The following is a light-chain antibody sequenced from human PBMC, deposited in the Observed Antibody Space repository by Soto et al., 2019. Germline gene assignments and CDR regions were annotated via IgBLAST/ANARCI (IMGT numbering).Light chain of an antibody. V-gene: IGKV3-15*01. CDR2: GAS. Sequence: EIVMTQSPATLSVSPGERATLSCRASQNVSSNLAWYQQKLGQAPRLLIYGASTRATGIPARFSGSGSGTEFTLTISSLQSEDFAVFYCQQYNNWPRTFGQGTKVEIK. CDR1: QNVSSN. J-gene: IGKJ1*01. CDR3: QQYNNWPRT.